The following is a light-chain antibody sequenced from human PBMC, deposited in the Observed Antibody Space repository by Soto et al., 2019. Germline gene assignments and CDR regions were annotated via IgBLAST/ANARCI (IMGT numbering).Light chain of an antibody. V-gene: IGLV1-40*01. CDR2: DNN. J-gene: IGLJ2*01. Sequence: QSVLTQPPSVSGAPGQRVTISCTGSSSNIGAGYDVHWYQQLPGTAPKVLIYDNNNRPSGVPDRFSGSKSGTSASLAITGLQAEDEAAYYCHSYDVSLSGPVFGGGTTLTVL. CDR3: HSYDVSLSGPV. CDR1: SSNIGAGYD.